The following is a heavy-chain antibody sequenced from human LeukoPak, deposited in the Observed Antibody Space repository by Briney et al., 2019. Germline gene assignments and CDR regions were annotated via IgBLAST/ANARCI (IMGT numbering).Heavy chain of an antibody. CDR3: ASSTRKKTFDY. CDR1: GGSVTFYY. V-gene: IGHV4-4*07. J-gene: IGHJ4*02. D-gene: IGHD1-14*01. CDR2: IHTSGFT. Sequence: SETLSLTCTVSGGSVTFYYWNWIRQPAGKGPQWIGRIHTSGFTNYNPSLKSRVTMSIDTSKYQFSLKLTSVTAADTAVYYCASSTRKKTFDYWGQGALVTVSS.